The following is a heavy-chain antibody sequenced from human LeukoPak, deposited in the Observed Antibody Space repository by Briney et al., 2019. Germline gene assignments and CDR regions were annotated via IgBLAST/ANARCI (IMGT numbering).Heavy chain of an antibody. CDR1: GGSISSNSYY. Sequence: SETLPLTCTVSGGSISSNSYYWGWIRQPPGRGLEWIGSISYSGTTYYNPSLKSRVTISVDTSKNQFSLKLNSVTAADTAMYYCARHGVAVVTSSFDYWGQGTLVTVSS. CDR2: ISYSGTT. D-gene: IGHD2-15*01. CDR3: ARHGVAVVTSSFDY. V-gene: IGHV4-39*01. J-gene: IGHJ4*02.